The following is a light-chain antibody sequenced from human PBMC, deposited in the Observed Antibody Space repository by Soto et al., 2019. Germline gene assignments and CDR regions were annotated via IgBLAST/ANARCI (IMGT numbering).Light chain of an antibody. V-gene: IGLV2-14*01. CDR1: SSDVGGYDF. CDR2: EVS. CDR3: SSYTSSTTLV. J-gene: IGLJ3*02. Sequence: QSALTQPASVSGSPGQSITISCTGTSSDVGGYDFVSWYQQRPGKAPKLMIYEVSHRPSGVSNRFSGSKSGNTASLTISGLLPEDEADYYCSSYTSSTTLVFGGGTKVTVL.